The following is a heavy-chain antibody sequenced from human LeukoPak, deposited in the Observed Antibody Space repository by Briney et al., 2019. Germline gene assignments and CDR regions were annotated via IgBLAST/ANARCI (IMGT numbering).Heavy chain of an antibody. CDR2: MNPNSGNT. Sequence: GASVKVSCKASGCTFSSYDINWVRQATGQGLEWMGWMNPNSGNTGYAQKFQGRLNMTRNTSISTAYMELSSLRSEDTAAYYCARRVGSGWPVQHWGQGTLVTVSS. V-gene: IGHV1-8*01. J-gene: IGHJ1*01. CDR1: GCTFSSYD. CDR3: ARRVGSGWPVQH. D-gene: IGHD6-19*01.